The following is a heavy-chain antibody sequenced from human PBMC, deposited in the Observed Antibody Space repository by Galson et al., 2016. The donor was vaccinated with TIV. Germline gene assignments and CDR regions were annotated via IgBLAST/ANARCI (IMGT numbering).Heavy chain of an antibody. D-gene: IGHD6-6*01. CDR1: GFTFSSSK. Sequence: SLRLSCAASGFTFSSSKMNWVRQAPGKGLEWVSYISSSGSPIYYTDSVKGRFTISRDNAKNSLYLQTNSLRAEDTAVYYCSSSSEDYWGQGTLVTVSS. J-gene: IGHJ4*02. CDR3: SSSSEDY. V-gene: IGHV3-48*03. CDR2: ISSSGSPI.